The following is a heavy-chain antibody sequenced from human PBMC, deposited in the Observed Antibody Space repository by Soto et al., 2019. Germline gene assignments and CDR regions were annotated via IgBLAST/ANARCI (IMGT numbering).Heavy chain of an antibody. J-gene: IGHJ4*02. Sequence: QVQLVESGGGVVQPGRSLRLSCAASGFTFSSYGMHWVRQAPGKGLEWVAVISYDGSNKYYADSVKGRFTISRDNSKNTLYLQMNSLRAEDTAVYYCAKDQCSSSPYYFDYWGQGTLVTVSS. CDR1: GFTFSSYG. D-gene: IGHD6-6*01. V-gene: IGHV3-30*18. CDR3: AKDQCSSSPYYFDY. CDR2: ISYDGSNK.